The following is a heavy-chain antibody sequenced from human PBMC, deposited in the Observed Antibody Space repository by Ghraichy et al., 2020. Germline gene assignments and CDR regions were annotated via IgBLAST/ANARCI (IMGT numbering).Heavy chain of an antibody. V-gene: IGHV4-38-2*01. CDR1: GYSISSGHY. CDR3: ARVDPDLSVAIAAVFRFDLKKYWYFDL. D-gene: IGHD2-15*01. J-gene: IGHJ2*01. Sequence: SETLSLTCGVSGYSISSGHYWGWIRQPPGKGLEWIGSVYHTGSTYYNPSLKSRVTISVDTSKNQYSLKMTSMTASDTGLYYCARVDPDLSVAIAAVFRFDLKKYWYFDLWGRGTLVSVSS. CDR2: VYHTGST.